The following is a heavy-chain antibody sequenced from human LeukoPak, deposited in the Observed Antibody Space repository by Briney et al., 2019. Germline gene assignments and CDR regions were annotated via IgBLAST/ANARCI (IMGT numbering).Heavy chain of an antibody. J-gene: IGHJ3*02. D-gene: IGHD4-23*01. CDR1: GFTFSSYA. V-gene: IGHV3-23*01. CDR2: ISGSGGST. Sequence: GGSLRLSCAASGFTFSSYAMSWVRQAPGKGLEWVSAISGSGGSTSYAQKFQGRVTMTRDTSTSTVYMELSSLRSEDTAVYYCARDPPVGGNQAFDIWGQGTMVTVSS. CDR3: ARDPPVGGNQAFDI.